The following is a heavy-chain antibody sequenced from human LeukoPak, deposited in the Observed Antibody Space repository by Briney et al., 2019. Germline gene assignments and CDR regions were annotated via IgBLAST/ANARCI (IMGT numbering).Heavy chain of an antibody. V-gene: IGHV4-61*02. CDR3: ARVSGQGGQQLVFYYFDY. D-gene: IGHD6-13*01. Sequence: PSETLSLTCTVSGGSISSGSYYWSWIRQPAGKGLEWIGRIYTGGSTNYNPSLKSRVTISVDTSKNQFSLKLSSVTAADTAVYYCARVSGQGGQQLVFYYFDYWGQGTLVTVSS. CDR1: GGSISSGSYY. J-gene: IGHJ4*02. CDR2: IYTGGST.